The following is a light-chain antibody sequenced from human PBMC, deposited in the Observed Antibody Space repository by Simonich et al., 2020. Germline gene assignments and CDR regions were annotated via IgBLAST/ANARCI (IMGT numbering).Light chain of an antibody. Sequence: DIVMTQTPLSLSVTPGQPASISCKSSQRLLHSDGKTYLYWYLQKPGQSPQLLIYEVSKRVSGVPDRFSGSGSGTDFTLKISRVEAEDVGVYYCMQSIQLPWTFGQGTKVEIK. CDR2: EVS. CDR3: MQSIQLPWT. CDR1: QRLLHSDGKTY. J-gene: IGKJ1*01. V-gene: IGKV2D-29*02.